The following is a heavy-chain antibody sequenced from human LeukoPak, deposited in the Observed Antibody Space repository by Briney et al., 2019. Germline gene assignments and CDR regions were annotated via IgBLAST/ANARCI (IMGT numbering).Heavy chain of an antibody. V-gene: IGHV1-46*01. CDR3: ARCGYDLNWFDP. Sequence: ASVKVSCKASGYTFTSYYMHWVRQAPGQGLEWMGIINPSGGSTSYAQRFQGRVTMTRDTSTSTVYMELSSLRSEDAAVYYCARCGYDLNWFDPWGQGTLDTVSS. D-gene: IGHD3-3*01. CDR2: INPSGGST. CDR1: GYTFTSYY. J-gene: IGHJ5*02.